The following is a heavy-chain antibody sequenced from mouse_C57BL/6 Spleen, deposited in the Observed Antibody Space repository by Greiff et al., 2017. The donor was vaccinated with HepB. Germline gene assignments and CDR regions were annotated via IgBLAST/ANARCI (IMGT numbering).Heavy chain of an antibody. D-gene: IGHD1-1*01. CDR2: INPNNGGT. J-gene: IGHJ3*01. Sequence: EVKVVESGPELVKPGASVKMSCKASGYTFTDYNMHWVKQSHGKSLEWIGYINPNNGGTSYNQKFKGKATLTVNKSSSTAYMELRSLTSEDSAVYYCAKDYYGSSSWFAYWGQGTLVTVSA. V-gene: IGHV1-22*01. CDR1: GYTFTDYN. CDR3: AKDYYGSSSWFAY.